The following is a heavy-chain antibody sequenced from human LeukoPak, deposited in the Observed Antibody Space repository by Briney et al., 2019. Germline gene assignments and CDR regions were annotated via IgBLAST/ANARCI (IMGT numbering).Heavy chain of an antibody. CDR3: ARDHGSGSYFDY. Sequence: GGSLRLSCAAFGFTFSSYAMHWVRQAPGKGLEWVAVISYDGSNKYYADSVKGRFTISRDNSKNTLYLQMNSLRAEDTAVYYCARDHGSGSYFDYWGQGTLVTVSS. CDR1: GFTFSSYA. CDR2: ISYDGSNK. V-gene: IGHV3-30*04. J-gene: IGHJ4*02. D-gene: IGHD3-10*01.